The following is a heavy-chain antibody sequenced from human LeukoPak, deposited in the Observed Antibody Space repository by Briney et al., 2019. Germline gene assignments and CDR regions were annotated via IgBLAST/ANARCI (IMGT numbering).Heavy chain of an antibody. CDR2: IYWDDDK. J-gene: IGHJ6*03. Sequence: SGPALVKPTQTLTLTCSFSGFSLTTPGVGVGWVRQPPGKALEWLGFIYWDDDKRYRPSLKSRLTITMDTSRSQVVLTLTTVGPVDTATYFCAHSLDSTSWYGYYYYMDVWGKGTTVTVSS. CDR1: GFSLTTPGVG. V-gene: IGHV2-5*02. D-gene: IGHD2-2*01. CDR3: AHSLDSTSWYGYYYYMDV.